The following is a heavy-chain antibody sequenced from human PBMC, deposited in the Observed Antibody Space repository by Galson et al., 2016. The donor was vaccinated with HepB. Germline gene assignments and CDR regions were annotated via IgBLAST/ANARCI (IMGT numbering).Heavy chain of an antibody. J-gene: IGHJ5*02. CDR3: TTYYGNILTAYRWFDP. Sequence: SLRLSCAASGFTFSDAWMNWVRQAPGKGLEWVGRIKRKTDGGTTDYAAPVEGRFTVSRDDSKNTLYLQMNNLKNKDTAVYYCTTYYGNILTAYRWFDPWGQGTLVTVSS. V-gene: IGHV3-15*01. CDR2: IKRKTDGGTT. CDR1: GFTFSDAW. D-gene: IGHD3-9*01.